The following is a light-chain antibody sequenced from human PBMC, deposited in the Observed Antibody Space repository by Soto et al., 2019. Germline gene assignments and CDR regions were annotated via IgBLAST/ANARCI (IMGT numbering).Light chain of an antibody. CDR3: SSYTSSSTYV. V-gene: IGLV2-14*03. CDR1: SSDVGYYNY. CDR2: DVR. Sequence: QSALTQPASVSGSPGQSITISCTGTSSDVGYYNYVSWYQQHPGKAPKLMIYDVRNRPSGVSNRFSGSKSGNTASLTISGLQAEDEADYYCSSYTSSSTYVLGTGTKLTVL. J-gene: IGLJ1*01.